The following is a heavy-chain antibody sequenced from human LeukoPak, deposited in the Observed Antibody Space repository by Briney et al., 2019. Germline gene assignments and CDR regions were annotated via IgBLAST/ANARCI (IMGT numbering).Heavy chain of an antibody. J-gene: IGHJ4*02. V-gene: IGHV3-30-3*01. CDR3: ARDSRDKLRFLEWFHETLDF. CDR1: GFSFSNYA. Sequence: PGGSLRLSCAASGFSFSNYAMHWVRQTLGKGLEWVAVISDGGTNKNYADSVKGRFTIFRDKSKSTLYLQMHSLRAEDTAVYYCARDSRDKLRFLEWFHETLDFWGQGTLVTVSS. CDR2: ISDGGTNK. D-gene: IGHD3-3*01.